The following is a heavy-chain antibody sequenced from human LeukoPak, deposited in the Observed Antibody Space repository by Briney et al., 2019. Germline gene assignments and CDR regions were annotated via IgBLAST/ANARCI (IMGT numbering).Heavy chain of an antibody. Sequence: ESGPTLVNPTQTLTLTCTFSGFSLNTSGVGVGWIRQPPGKALEWLALIYWDDDKYYSPSLKSRLTITKDTSKNQVVLTMTNMDPVDTATYYCAHAEEDYIARTRYYFDYWGQGTLGTVSS. V-gene: IGHV2-5*02. J-gene: IGHJ4*02. D-gene: IGHD6-13*01. CDR3: AHAEEDYIARTRYYFDY. CDR2: IYWDDDK. CDR1: GFSLNTSGVG.